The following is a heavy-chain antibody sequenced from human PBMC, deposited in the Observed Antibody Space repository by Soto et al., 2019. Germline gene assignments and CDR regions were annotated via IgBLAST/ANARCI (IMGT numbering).Heavy chain of an antibody. CDR1: GGSISSGGYS. CDR2: IYHSGST. V-gene: IGHV4-30-2*01. Sequence: PSETLSLTCAVSGGSISSGGYSWSWIRQPPGKGLEWIGYIYHSGSTYYNPSLKSRVTISVDRPKNQFSLKLSSVTAADTAVYYCARQKGFLEWLLSADYYYYYGMDVWGQGTTVTVSS. J-gene: IGHJ6*02. D-gene: IGHD3-3*01. CDR3: ARQKGFLEWLLSADYYYYYGMDV.